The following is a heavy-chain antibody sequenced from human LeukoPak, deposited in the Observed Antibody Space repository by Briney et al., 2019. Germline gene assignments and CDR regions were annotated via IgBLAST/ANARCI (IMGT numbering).Heavy chain of an antibody. V-gene: IGHV3-7*01. Sequence: PGGSLRLSCAASGFTFSSYWMSWVRQAPGKGLEWVANIKQDGSEKYYVDSVKGRFTISRDNAKNSLYLQMNSLRAEDTAVYCCARDGGTGFLDYWGQGTLVTVSS. J-gene: IGHJ4*02. D-gene: IGHD3/OR15-3a*01. CDR2: IKQDGSEK. CDR1: GFTFSSYW. CDR3: ARDGGTGFLDY.